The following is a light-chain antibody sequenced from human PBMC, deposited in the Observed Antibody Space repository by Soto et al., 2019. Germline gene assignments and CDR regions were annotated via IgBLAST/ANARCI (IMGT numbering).Light chain of an antibody. CDR3: QQYYSPPYT. V-gene: IGKV4-1*01. Sequence: DIVMTQSPDSLAVSLGERATINCKSSQRVLYSSNNKNNLNWYQLKPGQPPKVLIYWASIRKSGVPDRFSGSGSGTDFTLTISSLQAEDVAVYYCQQYYSPPYTFGQGTKVEIK. CDR2: WAS. J-gene: IGKJ2*01. CDR1: QRVLYSSNNKNN.